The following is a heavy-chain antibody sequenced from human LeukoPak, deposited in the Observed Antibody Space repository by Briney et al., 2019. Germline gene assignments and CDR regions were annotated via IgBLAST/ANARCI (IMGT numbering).Heavy chain of an antibody. V-gene: IGHV1-2*02. J-gene: IGHJ5*02. CDR1: GYTFTGYY. CDR2: LNPNSGAT. Sequence: ASVKVSCKASGYTFTGYYLHWVRQAPGHGLEWMGWLNPNSGATKYAQKFQGRVTMTRDTSITTAYMELNRLRYDDTAMYYCARYIPVDDYFDPWGQGTLVTVSS. D-gene: IGHD4-11*01. CDR3: ARYIPVDDYFDP.